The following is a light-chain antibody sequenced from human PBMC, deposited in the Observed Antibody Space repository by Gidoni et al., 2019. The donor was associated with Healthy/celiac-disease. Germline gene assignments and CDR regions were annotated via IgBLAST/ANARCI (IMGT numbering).Light chain of an antibody. CDR2: DAS. CDR1: QSVSSY. V-gene: IGKV3-11*01. J-gene: IGKJ2*01. CDR3: QQRSNWLYT. Sequence: EIVLTQSPATLSLSPGERATLSCRASQSVSSYLSWYQQQPGQAPRLLNYDASNRATGNPARFSGSGSGTDFTLTISSLAPEDFAVYYCQQRSNWLYTFGQGTKLEIK.